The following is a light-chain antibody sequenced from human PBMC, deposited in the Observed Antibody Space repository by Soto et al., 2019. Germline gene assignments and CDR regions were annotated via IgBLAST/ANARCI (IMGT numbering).Light chain of an antibody. CDR2: DAS. V-gene: IGKV3-11*01. CDR1: QSVSSY. J-gene: IGKJ1*01. CDR3: QQYGSLWT. Sequence: EIVLTQAPATLALSPGERATLSCRASQSVSSYLAWYQQKPGQAPRLLIYDASNRATGIPARFSGSGSGTDFTLTISSLEPEDFAVYYCQQYGSLWTFGQGTKVE.